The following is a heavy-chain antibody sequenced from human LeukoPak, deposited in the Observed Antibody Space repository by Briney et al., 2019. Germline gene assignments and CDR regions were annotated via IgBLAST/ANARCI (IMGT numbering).Heavy chain of an antibody. CDR2: IYPGDSDT. CDR1: GYGFTSYW. Sequence: GESLKISCKASGYGFTSYWIGWVRQMPAKGLEWMGIIYPGDSDTRYRPSFQGQVTISADKSINTAYLQWSSLKASDTAIYYCARRYTESRGNWFDPWGQGTLVTVSS. D-gene: IGHD2-2*02. J-gene: IGHJ5*02. V-gene: IGHV5-51*01. CDR3: ARRYTESRGNWFDP.